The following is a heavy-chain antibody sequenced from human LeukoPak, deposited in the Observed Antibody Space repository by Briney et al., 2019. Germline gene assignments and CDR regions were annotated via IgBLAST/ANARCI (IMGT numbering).Heavy chain of an antibody. CDR3: ARFILGSYYTFDY. J-gene: IGHJ4*02. D-gene: IGHD1-26*01. V-gene: IGHV1-69*13. Sequence: SVTVSCKASGGTFSSYAISWVRQAPGQGLEWMGGIIPIFGTANYAQKFQGRVTITADESTSTAYMELSSLRSEDTAVYYCARFILGSYYTFDYWGQGTPVTVSS. CDR1: GGTFSSYA. CDR2: IIPIFGTA.